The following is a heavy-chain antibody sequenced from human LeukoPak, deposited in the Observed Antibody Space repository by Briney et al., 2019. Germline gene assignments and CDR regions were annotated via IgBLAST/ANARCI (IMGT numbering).Heavy chain of an antibody. CDR1: GFTFSSYA. CDR2: ISGRDGST. V-gene: IGHV3-23*01. Sequence: PGGSLRLSCAASGFTFSSYAMGWVRQAPGKGLEWVSAISGRDGSTYYADSVKGRFTISRDNSKNTLYLQMNSLRAEDTAVYYCARGGDSSGSIRSAFDIWGQGTMVTVSS. CDR3: ARGGDSSGSIRSAFDI. J-gene: IGHJ3*02. D-gene: IGHD3-22*01.